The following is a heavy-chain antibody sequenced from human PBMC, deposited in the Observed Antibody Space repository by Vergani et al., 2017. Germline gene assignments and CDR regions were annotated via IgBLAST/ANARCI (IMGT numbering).Heavy chain of an antibody. J-gene: IGHJ6*02. CDR2: IKSKTDGGTT. Sequence: EVQLVESGGGVVQPGRSLRLSCAASGFTVSSNYMSWVRQAPGKGLEWVGRIKSKTDGGTTDYAAPVKGRITISRDDSKNTLYLRMNSLKTEDTAVYYCTTDGGIAVAGTDYYYGMDVWGQGTTVTVSS. D-gene: IGHD6-19*01. V-gene: IGHV3-15*01. CDR1: GFTVSSNY. CDR3: TTDGGIAVAGTDYYYGMDV.